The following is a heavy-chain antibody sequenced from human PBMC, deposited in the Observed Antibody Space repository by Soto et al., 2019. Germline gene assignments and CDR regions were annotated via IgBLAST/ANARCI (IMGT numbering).Heavy chain of an antibody. CDR2: ISWNSGSI. J-gene: IGHJ3*02. Sequence: EVQLVESGGGLVQPGRSLRLSCAASGFTFDDYARHWVRQAPGKGLEWVSGISWNSGSIGYADSVKGRFTISRDNAKNSLYLQMNSLRAEDTALYYCAKDTYYDFWSGYRGAFDIWGQGTMVTVSS. V-gene: IGHV3-9*01. CDR1: GFTFDDYA. CDR3: AKDTYYDFWSGYRGAFDI. D-gene: IGHD3-3*01.